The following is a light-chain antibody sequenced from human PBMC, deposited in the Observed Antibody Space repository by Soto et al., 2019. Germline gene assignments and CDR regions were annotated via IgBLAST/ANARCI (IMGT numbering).Light chain of an antibody. V-gene: IGKV1-27*01. CDR2: AAS. J-gene: IGKJ1*01. Sequence: DIQMTQSPSSLSASIGDRVTISCRASQGISNDLAWYQQKPGKVPYLLIYAASTSHSGVPSRFRGSGSGTDFTLTISSLQPEDVATYYCQNYNSVPLTFGQGTKVDIK. CDR3: QNYNSVPLT. CDR1: QGISND.